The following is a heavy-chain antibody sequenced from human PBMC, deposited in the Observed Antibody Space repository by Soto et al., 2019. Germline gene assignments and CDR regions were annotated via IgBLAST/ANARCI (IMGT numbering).Heavy chain of an antibody. D-gene: IGHD3-22*01. V-gene: IGHV1-69*13. J-gene: IGHJ3*02. CDR2: IIPIFGTA. CDR1: GGTFSSYA. Sequence: SVKVSCKASGGTFSSYAISWVPQAPGQGLELMGGIIPIFGTANYAQKFQGRVTITADESTSTAYMELSSLRSEDTAVYYCASSLGERGDYYDKSAFDIWGQ. CDR3: ASSLGERGDYYDKSAFDI.